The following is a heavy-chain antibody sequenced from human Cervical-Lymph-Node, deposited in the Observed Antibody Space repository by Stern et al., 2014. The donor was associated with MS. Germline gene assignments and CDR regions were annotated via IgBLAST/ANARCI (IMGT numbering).Heavy chain of an antibody. CDR1: GFTFSGYG. CDR3: ARDDRASWYGGMPH. V-gene: IGHV3-33*01. CDR2: SGSDGTKE. J-gene: IGHJ4*02. D-gene: IGHD4-23*01. Sequence: MQLVESGGGAVQPGRSLRLSCATSGFTFSGYGMYWVRQAPGKGLEWVAISGSDGTKEDYADSVKGRFTISRDNSKNTLYLQMTSLRAEDTAVYYCARDDRASWYGGMPHWGQGTLVTVSS.